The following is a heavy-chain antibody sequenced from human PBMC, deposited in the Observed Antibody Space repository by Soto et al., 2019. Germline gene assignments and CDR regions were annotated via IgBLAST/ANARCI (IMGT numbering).Heavy chain of an antibody. CDR2: MNPNSGNT. D-gene: IGHD4-17*01. J-gene: IGHJ4*02. CDR1: GYTFTSYD. Sequence: QVQLVQSGAKVKKPGASVKVSCKAPGYTFTSYDINSVRQATGKGLEWMGWMNPNSGNTGYAQKFQGRATMTRNTSISTAYMELRSLRSEDTAVYYGASATNDYGDRHWGQGALVTVSS. CDR3: ASATNDYGDRH. V-gene: IGHV1-8*01.